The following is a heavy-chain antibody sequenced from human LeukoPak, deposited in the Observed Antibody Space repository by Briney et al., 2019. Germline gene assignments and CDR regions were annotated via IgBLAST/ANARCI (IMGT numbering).Heavy chain of an antibody. CDR1: GFTFGRHW. Sequence: GGSLRLSCAASGFTFGRHWMSWVRQAPGKGLEWVAHMNQGGSETTNVDSVKGRFTISRDDAKNLVFLQMNSLRVEDTAVYYCARVGYYFDYWGQGTLVTVSS. CDR2: MNQGGSET. J-gene: IGHJ4*02. V-gene: IGHV3-7*01. D-gene: IGHD3-10*01. CDR3: ARVGYYFDY.